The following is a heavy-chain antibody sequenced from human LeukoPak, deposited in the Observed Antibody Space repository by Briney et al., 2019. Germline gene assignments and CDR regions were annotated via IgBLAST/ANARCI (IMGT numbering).Heavy chain of an antibody. CDR2: IRYDGSNK. CDR1: GFTFSSYG. Sequence: PGGSLRLSCAASGFTFSSYGMHWVRQAPGKGLEWVAFIRYDGSNKYYADSVKGRFTISRDNSKNTMYLQMNSLRAEDTAVYYCAKDPTITTITSYWGQGTLVTVSS. J-gene: IGHJ4*02. V-gene: IGHV3-30*02. D-gene: IGHD5-12*01. CDR3: AKDPTITTITSY.